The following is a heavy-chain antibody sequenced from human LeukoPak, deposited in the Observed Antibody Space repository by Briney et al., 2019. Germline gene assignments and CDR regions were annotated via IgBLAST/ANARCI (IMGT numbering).Heavy chain of an antibody. J-gene: IGHJ3*02. V-gene: IGHV3-74*01. Sequence: GGSLRLSCAASGFTFSSYWMHWVRQAPGKGLVWVSRINSDGSSTSYADSVKGRFTISRDNAKNTLYLQMNSLRAEDTAVYYCAREITMVRGVTHDAFDIWGEGTMVTVSS. CDR1: GFTFSSYW. CDR3: AREITMVRGVTHDAFDI. CDR2: INSDGSST. D-gene: IGHD3-10*01.